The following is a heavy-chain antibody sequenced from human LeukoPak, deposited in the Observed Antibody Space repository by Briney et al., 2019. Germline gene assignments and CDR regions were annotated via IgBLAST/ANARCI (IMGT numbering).Heavy chain of an antibody. CDR2: IYYSGST. D-gene: IGHD2-21*01. V-gene: IGHV4-59*08. CDR3: ARVGGAPIAIPYYFDY. CDR1: GGSISSYY. J-gene: IGHJ4*02. Sequence: PSETLSLTCTVSGGSISSYYWSWIRQPPGKGLEWIGYIYYSGSTNYNPSLKSRVTISVDTSKNQFSLKLSSVTAADTAVYYCARVGGAPIAIPYYFDYWGQGTLVAVSS.